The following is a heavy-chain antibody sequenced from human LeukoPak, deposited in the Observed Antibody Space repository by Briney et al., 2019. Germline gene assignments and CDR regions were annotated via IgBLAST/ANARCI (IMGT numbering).Heavy chain of an antibody. J-gene: IGHJ4*02. CDR3: ARGRGGDYVPSRFDY. Sequence: GGSLRLSCSASGFAFSGFAMGWVRQAPGKGLEWVSSISGSGGNTYYADSVEGRFTISRDNSKDTLYLQMNSLRAEDTALYYCARGRGGDYVPSRFDYWGQGTLVTVSS. CDR2: ISGSGGNT. CDR1: GFAFSGFA. V-gene: IGHV3-23*01. D-gene: IGHD4-17*01.